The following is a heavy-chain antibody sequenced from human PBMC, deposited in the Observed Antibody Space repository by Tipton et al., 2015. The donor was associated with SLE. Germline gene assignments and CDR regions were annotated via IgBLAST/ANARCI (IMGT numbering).Heavy chain of an antibody. D-gene: IGHD3-3*01. CDR1: GFTFSTYA. V-gene: IGHV3-30*04. CDR2: ISYDGSNK. J-gene: IGHJ4*02. Sequence: SLRLSCAASGFTFSTYAMHWVRQAPGKGLEWVAVISYDGSNKYYADPVRGRFTISRDNSKNTLYLQMNSLRAEDTAVYYCASSLLTVFAGFDYWGQGTLVTVSS. CDR3: ASSLLTVFAGFDY.